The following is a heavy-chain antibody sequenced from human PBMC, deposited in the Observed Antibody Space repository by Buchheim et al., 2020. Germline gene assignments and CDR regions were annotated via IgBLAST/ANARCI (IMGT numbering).Heavy chain of an antibody. CDR2: IVPIFGST. J-gene: IGHJ5*02. V-gene: IGHV1-69*01. Sequence: QVQLVQSGAEVKKPGSSVKVSCKASGGTFRASVITWVRQAPGQGLEWMGGIVPIFGSTNFAQKFQGRVTVTADDSTGTQSMELISLTPDDTAVYYCATRYSWGQGTL. CDR1: GGTFRASV. CDR3: ATRYS. D-gene: IGHD2-21*01.